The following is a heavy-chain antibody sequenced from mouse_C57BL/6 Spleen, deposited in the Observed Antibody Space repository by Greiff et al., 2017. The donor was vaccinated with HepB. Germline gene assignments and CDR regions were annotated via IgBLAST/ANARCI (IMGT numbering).Heavy chain of an antibody. J-gene: IGHJ3*01. Sequence: EVQLVESGPGLVKPSQSLSLTCSVTGYSITSGYYWNWIRQFPGNKLEWMGYISYDGSNNYNPSLKNRISITRDTSKNQFFLKLNSVTTEDTATYYCARGVPDYAWFAYWGQGTLVTVSA. D-gene: IGHD1-1*01. CDR1: GYSITSGYY. CDR2: ISYDGSN. CDR3: ARGVPDYAWFAY. V-gene: IGHV3-6*01.